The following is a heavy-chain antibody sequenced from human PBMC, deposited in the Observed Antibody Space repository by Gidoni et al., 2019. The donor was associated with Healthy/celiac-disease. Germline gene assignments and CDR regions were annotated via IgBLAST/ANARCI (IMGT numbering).Heavy chain of an antibody. CDR1: GGSISSSSYY. J-gene: IGHJ4*02. D-gene: IGHD4-17*01. CDR2: IYYSGST. Sequence: QLQLQESGPGLVKPSETLSLTCTVSGGSISSSSYYWGWIRQPPGKGLEWIGSIYYSGSTYYNPSLKSRVTISVDTSKNQFSLKLSSVTAADTAVYYCARSNPYGDYYFDYWGQGTLVTVSS. V-gene: IGHV4-39*01. CDR3: ARSNPYGDYYFDY.